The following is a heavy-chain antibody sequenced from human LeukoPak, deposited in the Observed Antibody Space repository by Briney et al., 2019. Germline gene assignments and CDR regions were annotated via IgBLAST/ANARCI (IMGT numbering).Heavy chain of an antibody. V-gene: IGHV3-48*01. CDR2: ISSSSSST. Sequence: GGSLRLSCAASGFTFSSYSMNWVRQAPGKGLEWVSYISSSSSSTYYADSVKGRFTISRDNSKNTLYLQMNSLRAEDTAVYYCAKSSYYDSSGYYSTPFDYWGQGTLVTVSS. D-gene: IGHD3-22*01. J-gene: IGHJ4*02. CDR3: AKSSYYDSSGYYSTPFDY. CDR1: GFTFSSYS.